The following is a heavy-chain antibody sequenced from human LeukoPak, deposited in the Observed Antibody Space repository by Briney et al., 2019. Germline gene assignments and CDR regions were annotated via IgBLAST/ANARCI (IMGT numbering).Heavy chain of an antibody. V-gene: IGHV3-15*01. Sequence: GGSLRLSCVASGFIFRTYWMNWVRQAPGKRLEWVGRIKSKTDGGTTDYAAPVKGRFTISRDDSKNTLYLQMNSLKNEDTAVYYCTLGRGYCGGDCYSWGQGTLVTVSS. CDR2: IKSKTDGGTT. CDR1: GFIFRTYW. CDR3: TLGRGYCGGDCYS. J-gene: IGHJ5*02. D-gene: IGHD2-21*02.